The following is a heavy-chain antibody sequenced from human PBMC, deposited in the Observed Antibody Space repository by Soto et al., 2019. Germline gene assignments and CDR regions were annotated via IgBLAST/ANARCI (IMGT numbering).Heavy chain of an antibody. CDR2: IWYDGSKK. Sequence: QVQLVESGGGVVQPGRSLRLSCAASGFTFSSYGMHWVRQAPGKGLEWVAVIWYDGSKKYYSDSVKGRFTISRDNSKIMLYLQMNSLRVEDTAVYYCASQKHWGQGTLVTVSS. CDR3: ASQKH. J-gene: IGHJ1*01. CDR1: GFTFSSYG. V-gene: IGHV3-33*01.